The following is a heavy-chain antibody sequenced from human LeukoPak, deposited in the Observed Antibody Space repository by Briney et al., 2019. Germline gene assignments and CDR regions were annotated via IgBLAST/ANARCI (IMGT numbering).Heavy chain of an antibody. CDR3: ARDAKGPSGWFYD. D-gene: IGHD6-19*01. J-gene: IGHJ4*02. Sequence: ASVKVSCKASGYTFSSYYVHWVRQAPGQGLEWMGWISAYNGNTDYAQKLQGRVTMTTDTSTSTAYMELRSLRSDDTAVYYCARDAKGPSGWFYDWGQGTLVTVSS. CDR2: ISAYNGNT. CDR1: GYTFSSYY. V-gene: IGHV1-18*04.